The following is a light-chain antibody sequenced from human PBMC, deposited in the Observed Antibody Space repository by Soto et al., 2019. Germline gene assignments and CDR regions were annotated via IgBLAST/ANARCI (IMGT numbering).Light chain of an antibody. CDR1: QSVSNSY. CDR2: GAS. CDR3: QQYGNSPPNT. V-gene: IGKV3-20*01. Sequence: EIVLTQSPGTLSLSPGERATLSCRASQSVSNSYLAWYQQKPGQAPRLLIYGASSRATGIPDRFSGSGSGTDFTHTISRLEPEDFAVYYCQQYGNSPPNTFGQGTKLEIK. J-gene: IGKJ2*01.